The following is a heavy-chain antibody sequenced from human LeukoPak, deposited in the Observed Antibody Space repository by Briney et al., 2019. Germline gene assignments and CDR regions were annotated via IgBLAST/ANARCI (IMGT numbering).Heavy chain of an antibody. CDR1: GAPISSNNW. CDR2: IYHSGST. Sequence: SGTLSLTCAVSGAPISSNNWWWSWVRQPPGKGLEWIGEIYHSGSTNYNPSLKSRVTMSVDKSKNQFSLKLSSVTAADTAVYYCARIVATTPGAFDIWGQGTMVTVSS. V-gene: IGHV4-4*02. CDR3: ARIVATTPGAFDI. J-gene: IGHJ3*02. D-gene: IGHD5-12*01.